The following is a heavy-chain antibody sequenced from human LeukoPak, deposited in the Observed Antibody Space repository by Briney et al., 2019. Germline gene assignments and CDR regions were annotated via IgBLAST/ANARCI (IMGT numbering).Heavy chain of an antibody. Sequence: GGSLRLSCAASGFTFSSYAMSWVRQAPGKGLEWVSAISGSGGSTYYADSVKGRFTISRDNSKNTLCLQMNSLRAEDTAVYYCAKNVYSSSWYYFDYWGQGTLVTVSS. CDR2: ISGSGGST. V-gene: IGHV3-23*01. D-gene: IGHD6-13*01. CDR1: GFTFSSYA. CDR3: AKNVYSSSWYYFDY. J-gene: IGHJ4*02.